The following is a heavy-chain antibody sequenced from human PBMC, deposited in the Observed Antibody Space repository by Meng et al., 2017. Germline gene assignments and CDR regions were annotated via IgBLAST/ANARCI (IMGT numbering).Heavy chain of an antibody. J-gene: IGHJ3*02. V-gene: IGHV1-69*06. CDR2: IIPIFGTA. D-gene: IGHD7-27*01. CDR1: GGTFSSYA. CDR3: AQFKTGARRGGDAFDI. Sequence: SVKVSCKASGGTFSSYAISWVRQAPGQGLEWMGGIIPIFGTANYAQKFQGRVTITADKSTSTAYMELSSLRSEDTAVYYCAQFKTGARRGGDAFDIWGQGTVVTVSS.